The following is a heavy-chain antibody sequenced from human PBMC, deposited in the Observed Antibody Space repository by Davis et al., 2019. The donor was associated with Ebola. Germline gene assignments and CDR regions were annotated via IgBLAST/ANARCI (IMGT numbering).Heavy chain of an antibody. CDR1: GFTFSSYW. J-gene: IGHJ6*02. V-gene: IGHV3-7*01. CDR3: ARDDYCSSTSCFYYYYYGMDV. CDR2: IKQDGSEK. Sequence: GESLKISCAASGFTFSSYWMSWVRQAPGKGLEWVANIKQDGSEKYYVDSVKGRFTISRDNAKNSLYLQMNSLRAKDTAVYYCARDDYCSSTSCFYYYYYGMDVWGQGTTVTVSS. D-gene: IGHD2-2*01.